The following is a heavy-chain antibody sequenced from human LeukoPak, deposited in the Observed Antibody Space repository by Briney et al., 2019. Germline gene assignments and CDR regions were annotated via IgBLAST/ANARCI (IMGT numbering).Heavy chain of an antibody. Sequence: GGSLRLSCAASGFTFSFYSMTWVRQAPGEGLEWLSSISGTTTYIYYADSVKGRFTISRDNAKNSLFLEMSSLRAEDTAVYYCARDGGSVGTTAVSFDYWGQGTLVTVSS. D-gene: IGHD1-26*01. V-gene: IGHV3-21*01. CDR1: GFTFSFYS. J-gene: IGHJ4*02. CDR3: ARDGGSVGTTAVSFDY. CDR2: ISGTTTYI.